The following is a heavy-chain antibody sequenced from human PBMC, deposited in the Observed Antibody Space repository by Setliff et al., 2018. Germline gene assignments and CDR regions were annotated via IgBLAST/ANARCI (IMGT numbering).Heavy chain of an antibody. J-gene: IGHJ4*02. CDR1: GFTFNKYW. Sequence: GGSLRLSCAASGFTFNKYWMTWVRQAPGKGLEWVANIKQDGSDIYYLDSVKGRFTISRDNAKNSLYLQMNSLRAEDTAVYYCARDFYSYGSRSYYKTNLDYWGQGTQVTVSS. D-gene: IGHD3-10*01. V-gene: IGHV3-7*01. CDR3: ARDFYSYGSRSYYKTNLDY. CDR2: IKQDGSDI.